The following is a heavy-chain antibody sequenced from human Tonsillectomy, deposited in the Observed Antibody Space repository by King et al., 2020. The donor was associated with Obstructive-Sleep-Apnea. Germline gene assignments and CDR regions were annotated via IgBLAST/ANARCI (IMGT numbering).Heavy chain of an antibody. Sequence: QLQESGPGLVKPSQTLSLTCTVSGGSISSGGYYWSWIRQHPGKGLEGIGYIYYSGSTYYNPSLKSRVTISVDTSKNQFSLKLSSVTAADTAVYYCARDALWFGEPGWFDPWGQGTLVTVSS. J-gene: IGHJ5*02. CDR2: IYYSGST. V-gene: IGHV4-31*03. CDR3: ARDALWFGEPGWFDP. CDR1: GGSISSGGYY. D-gene: IGHD3-10*01.